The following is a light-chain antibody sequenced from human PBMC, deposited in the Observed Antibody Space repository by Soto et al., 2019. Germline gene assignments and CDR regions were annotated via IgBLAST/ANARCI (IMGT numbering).Light chain of an antibody. CDR1: RDISNS. Sequence: DIQMTQSPSSVSASVGDRLTITCRASRDISNSLAWYQQTPGKAPKLLLRGASSLHRGVPSRFSGGGAGTEFTLTISSLQPEDSATYYCRQHNSFPITFGQGTRLEIK. V-gene: IGKV1-12*01. CDR3: RQHNSFPIT. CDR2: GAS. J-gene: IGKJ5*01.